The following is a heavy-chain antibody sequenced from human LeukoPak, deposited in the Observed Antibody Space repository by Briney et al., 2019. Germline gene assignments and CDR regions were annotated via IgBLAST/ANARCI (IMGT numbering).Heavy chain of an antibody. CDR3: ARAPPTVTRLIDY. J-gene: IGHJ4*02. Sequence: PGRSLRLSCAVSGFTFSSYGMHWVRQAPGKGLEWVAVIWYDGSNKYYADSVKGRFTISRDNSKNTLYLQMNSLRAEDTTVYYCARAPPTVTRLIDYWGQGTLVTVSS. D-gene: IGHD4-17*01. V-gene: IGHV3-33*01. CDR2: IWYDGSNK. CDR1: GFTFSSYG.